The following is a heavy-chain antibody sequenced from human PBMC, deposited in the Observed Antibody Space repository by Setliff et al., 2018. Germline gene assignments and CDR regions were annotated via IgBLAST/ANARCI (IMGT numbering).Heavy chain of an antibody. D-gene: IGHD3-3*01. V-gene: IGHV4-39*01. CDR2: IYYSGIT. Sequence: SETLSLTCTVSGGSIRSSSYYWGWIRQPPGQGLEWIAYIYYSGITYYNPSLKSRVTISVDTSKNQFSLKLSSVTAADTAVYYCASGVPNYDFWSGYYTGSYWFDPWGQGTLVTVS. CDR3: ASGVPNYDFWSGYYTGSYWFDP. J-gene: IGHJ5*02. CDR1: GGSIRSSSYY.